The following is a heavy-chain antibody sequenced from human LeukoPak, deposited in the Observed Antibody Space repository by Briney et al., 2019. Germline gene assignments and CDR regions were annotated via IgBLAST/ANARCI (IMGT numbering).Heavy chain of an antibody. D-gene: IGHD3-22*01. V-gene: IGHV3-30-3*01. CDR3: ARLPHYYDSSAQWSQVISN. Sequence: GGSLGLSCAASGFTFSSYAMHWVRQAPGKGLEWVAVISYDGSNKYYADSVKGRFTISRDNSKNTLYLQMNSLRAEDTAVYYCARLPHYYDSSAQWSQVISNWGQGTLVTVSS. CDR1: GFTFSSYA. CDR2: ISYDGSNK. J-gene: IGHJ4*02.